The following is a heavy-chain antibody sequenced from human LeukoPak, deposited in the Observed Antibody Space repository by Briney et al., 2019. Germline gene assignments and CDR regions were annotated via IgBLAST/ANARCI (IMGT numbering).Heavy chain of an antibody. J-gene: IGHJ4*02. CDR1: EFSVGSNY. D-gene: IGHD2-15*01. CDR2: IYSGGST. CDR3: ARMGAVAGASANPDY. Sequence: QPGGSLRLSCAASEFSVGSNYMTWVRQAPGKGLEWVSLIYSGGSTYYADSVKGRFTTSRDNSTNTTYLQMKGLRAEETAGCYVARMGAVAGASANPDYWGQGTLVTVSS. V-gene: IGHV3-66*01.